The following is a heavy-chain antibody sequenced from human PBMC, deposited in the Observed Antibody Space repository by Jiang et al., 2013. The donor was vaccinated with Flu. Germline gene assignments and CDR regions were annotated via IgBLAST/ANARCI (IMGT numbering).Heavy chain of an antibody. J-gene: IGHJ4*02. V-gene: IGHV2-5*02. D-gene: IGHD2-21*01. CDR2: IYWDNDH. Sequence: KPTQTLTLTCTFSGFSLTTYGVGVGWIRQPPGKALEWLALIYWDNDHRYSPPLKSRLTITKDTSKNQVVLTMPNVDSLDTGTYYCAHSRYPSDYFFDYWGQGILVTV. CDR1: GFSLTTYGVG. CDR3: AHSRYPSDYFFDY.